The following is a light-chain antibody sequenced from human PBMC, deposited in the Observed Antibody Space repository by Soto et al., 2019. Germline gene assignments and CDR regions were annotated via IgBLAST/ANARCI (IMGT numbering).Light chain of an antibody. CDR3: QHYNNRPLT. CDR2: ATS. J-gene: IGKJ4*01. V-gene: IGKV3-15*01. CDR1: QSVSSN. Sequence: EMGMSQSSATLSVSPGERASLSCRASQSVSSNLAWYQQKPGQTPRLLIYATSTRATGIPARFSGSGSGTEFTLTISSLQSEDFAVYYCQHYNNRPLTFGGGTKVDIK.